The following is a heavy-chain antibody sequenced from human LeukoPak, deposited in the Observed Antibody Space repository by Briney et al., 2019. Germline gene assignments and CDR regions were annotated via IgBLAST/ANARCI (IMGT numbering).Heavy chain of an antibody. J-gene: IGHJ4*02. Sequence: PSETLSLTCTVSGGSISSSSYYWGWIRQPPGKGLEWIGSIYSSGSTYYNPSLRSRVTISVDTSKNQSSLKLSSVTAADTAVYYCARSGSGYLRYYFDYWGQGTLVTVSS. D-gene: IGHD5-12*01. CDR2: IYSSGST. CDR1: GGSISSSSYY. V-gene: IGHV4-39*07. CDR3: ARSGSGYLRYYFDY.